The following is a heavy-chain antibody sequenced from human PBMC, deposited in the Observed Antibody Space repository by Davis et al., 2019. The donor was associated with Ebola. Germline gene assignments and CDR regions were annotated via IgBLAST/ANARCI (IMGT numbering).Heavy chain of an antibody. J-gene: IGHJ3*02. Sequence: GESLKISCAASGFTFSSYAMSWVRQAPGKGLEWVSSISSSSSYIYYADSVKGRFTISRDNAKNSLYLQMNSLRAEDTAVYYCARDRYCSGGSCYSGAFDIWGQGTMVTVSS. V-gene: IGHV3-21*01. CDR1: GFTFSSYA. CDR2: ISSSSSYI. D-gene: IGHD2-15*01. CDR3: ARDRYCSGGSCYSGAFDI.